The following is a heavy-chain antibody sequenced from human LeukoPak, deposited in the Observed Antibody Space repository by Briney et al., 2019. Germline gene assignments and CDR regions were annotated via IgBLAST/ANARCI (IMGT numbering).Heavy chain of an antibody. CDR2: INAGNGNT. D-gene: IGHD1-26*01. V-gene: IGHV1-3*03. CDR1: GYTFTTYG. CDR3: AVGHQHPTSFDY. J-gene: IGHJ4*02. Sequence: ASVKVSCKASGYTFTTYGISWVRQAPGQGLEWMGWINAGNGNTKYSQEFQGRVTITRDTSASTAYMELSSLRSEDMAVYYCAVGHQHPTSFDYWGQGTLVTVSS.